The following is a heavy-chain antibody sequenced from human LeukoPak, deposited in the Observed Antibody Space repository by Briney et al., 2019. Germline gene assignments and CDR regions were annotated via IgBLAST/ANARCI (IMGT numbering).Heavy chain of an antibody. D-gene: IGHD3-3*01. Sequence: GASVKVSCKASGGTFSSYAISWVRQAPGQGLEWMGGIIPIFGTANYAQKFQGRVTITADESTSTAYMELSSLRSEDTAVYYCARVRNRYDFWSGYYGDNWFDPWGQGTLVTVSS. V-gene: IGHV1-69*13. CDR1: GGTFSSYA. J-gene: IGHJ5*02. CDR2: IIPIFGTA. CDR3: ARVRNRYDFWSGYYGDNWFDP.